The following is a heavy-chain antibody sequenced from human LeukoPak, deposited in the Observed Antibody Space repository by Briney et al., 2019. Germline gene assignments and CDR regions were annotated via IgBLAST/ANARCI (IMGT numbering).Heavy chain of an antibody. V-gene: IGHV3-33*08. CDR3: ARDRRGFDSSGYYFYY. D-gene: IGHD3-22*01. CDR2: IWYDGSNK. CDR1: GFTLSSYW. Sequence: PGGSLRLSCAASGFTLSSYWMSWVRQAPGKGLEWVAVIWYDGSNKYYADSVKGRYTISRDNSKNTLYLQMNSLRAEDTAVYYCARDRRGFDSSGYYFYYWGQGTLVTVSS. J-gene: IGHJ4*02.